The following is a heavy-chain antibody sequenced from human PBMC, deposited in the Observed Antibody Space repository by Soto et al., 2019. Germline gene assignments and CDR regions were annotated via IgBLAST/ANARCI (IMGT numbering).Heavy chain of an antibody. J-gene: IGHJ5*02. CDR3: ARDSTIFAGPPPNDWWDP. CDR2: ISGSGGST. Sequence: EVQLLESGGGLVQPGGSLRLSCAASGFTFSSYAMSWVRQAPGKGLEWVSAISGSGGSTYYADSVKGRFTISRDNAKNTQHLQMNRLRAEDAAVYYCARDSTIFAGPPPNDWWDPWGQGTLVTVSS. CDR1: GFTFSSYA. V-gene: IGHV3-23*01. D-gene: IGHD3-3*01.